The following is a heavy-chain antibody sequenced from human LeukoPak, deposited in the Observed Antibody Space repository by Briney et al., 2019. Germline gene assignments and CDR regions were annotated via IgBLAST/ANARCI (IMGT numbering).Heavy chain of an antibody. CDR2: IYSSGST. CDR1: GDSINGYL. Sequence: SETLSLSCTVSGDSINGYLWSWVRQPAGKGLEWIGRIYSSGSTNYNPSLKSRVTMSVDTSKNQFFLNLTSMTAADTAVYYCAREGGDPWSRWGQGTLVTVSS. CDR3: AREGGDPWSR. D-gene: IGHD2-21*01. J-gene: IGHJ4*02. V-gene: IGHV4-4*07.